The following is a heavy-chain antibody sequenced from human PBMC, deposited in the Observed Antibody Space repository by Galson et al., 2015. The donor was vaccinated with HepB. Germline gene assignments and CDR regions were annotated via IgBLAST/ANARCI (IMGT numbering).Heavy chain of an antibody. V-gene: IGHV5-51*03. Sequence: QSGAEVKKPGESLKISCKGSGYSFTSYWIGWVRQMPGKGLEWMGIIYPGDSDTRYSPSFQGQVTISADKSISTAYLQWSSLKASDTAMYYCARLMVERVVEAAFDIWGQGTMVTVSS. J-gene: IGHJ3*02. CDR1: GYSFTSYW. CDR2: IYPGDSDT. D-gene: IGHD3-3*01. CDR3: ARLMVERVVEAAFDI.